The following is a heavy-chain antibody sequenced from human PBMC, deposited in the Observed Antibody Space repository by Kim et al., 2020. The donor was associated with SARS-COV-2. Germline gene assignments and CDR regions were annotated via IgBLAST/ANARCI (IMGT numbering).Heavy chain of an antibody. D-gene: IGHD5-18*01. V-gene: IGHV4-59*01. CDR1: GGSISSYY. J-gene: IGHJ4*02. CDR3: ARITAMVFDY. Sequence: SETLSLTCTVSGGSISSYYWSWIRQPPGKGLEWIGYIYYSGSTNYNPSLKSRVTISVDTSKNQFSLKLSSVTAADTAVYYCARITAMVFDYWGQGTLVTV. CDR2: IYYSGST.